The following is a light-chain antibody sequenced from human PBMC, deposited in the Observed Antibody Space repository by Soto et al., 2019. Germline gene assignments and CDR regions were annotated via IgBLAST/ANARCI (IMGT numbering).Light chain of an antibody. V-gene: IGKV3-20*01. CDR1: QSVSSSY. Sequence: IVLTQSPGTLSLSPGERATLSCRASQSVSSSYLAWYQQKPGQAPRLLIYGASSRATGIPDRFSGSGSGTDFTLTISRLEPEDFAVYYCQQYGSSPSFGPGTKVDI. CDR2: GAS. CDR3: QQYGSSPS. J-gene: IGKJ3*01.